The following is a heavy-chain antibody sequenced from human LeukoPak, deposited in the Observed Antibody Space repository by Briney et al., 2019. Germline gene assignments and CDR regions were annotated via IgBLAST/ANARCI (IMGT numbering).Heavy chain of an antibody. J-gene: IGHJ4*02. Sequence: DPSETLSLTCTVSVGSIGSGSYYWSWIRQPAGKGLEWIGRIYTSGSTNYNPSLKSRVTISVDTSKKQFSLKLSSVTAADTAVYYCARGAGYGDPHYFDYWGQGTLVTVSS. D-gene: IGHD4-17*01. CDR2: IYTSGST. CDR1: VGSIGSGSYY. CDR3: ARGAGYGDPHYFDY. V-gene: IGHV4-61*02.